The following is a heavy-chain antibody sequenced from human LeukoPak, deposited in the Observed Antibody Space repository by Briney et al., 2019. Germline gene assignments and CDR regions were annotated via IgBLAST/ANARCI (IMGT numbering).Heavy chain of an antibody. CDR3: AKAVAVPGAPSGYYDY. J-gene: IGHJ4*02. CDR1: GFTFSNFA. Sequence: GGSLRLSCEVSGFTFSNFAMSWVRQAPGKGLDWVSAISSSGYTTYYADSVKGRFTISGDNSRDTLYLQMNSLRVEDTAVYYCAKAVAVPGAPSGYYDYWGQGTLVTVSS. D-gene: IGHD2-2*01. V-gene: IGHV3-23*01. CDR2: ISSSGYTT.